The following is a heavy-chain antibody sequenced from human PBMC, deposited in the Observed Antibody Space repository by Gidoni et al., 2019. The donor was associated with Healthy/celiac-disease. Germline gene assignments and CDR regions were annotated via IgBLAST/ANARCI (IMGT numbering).Heavy chain of an antibody. J-gene: IGHJ4*02. CDR2: ISYDGSNK. CDR1: GFTFSSYA. Sequence: QVQLVESGGGVVQPGRSLRLSCAASGFTFSSYAMHWVRQAPGKGLEWVAVISYDGSNKYYADSVKGRFTISRDNSKNTLYLQMNSLRAEDTAVYYCARDLLPWGRDGKQLVVYYWGQGTLVTVSS. CDR3: ARDLLPWGRDGKQLVVYY. D-gene: IGHD6-6*01. V-gene: IGHV3-30*04.